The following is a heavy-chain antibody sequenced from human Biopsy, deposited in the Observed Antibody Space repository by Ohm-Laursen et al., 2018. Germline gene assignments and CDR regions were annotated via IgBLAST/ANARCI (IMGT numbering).Heavy chain of an antibody. V-gene: IGHV3-21*06. D-gene: IGHD3-16*01. CDR2: ISASSSYI. Sequence: GSLRLSCAASGITTRSYWMSWIHQAPGKGLEWVSSISASSSYIHYADSVKGRFTVSRDNAKNSLYLQMNSLRAADTAIYYCATELLPPGVGGPWLDSWGQGTPVTVSS. CDR3: ATELLPPGVGGPWLDS. J-gene: IGHJ5*01. CDR1: GITTRSYW.